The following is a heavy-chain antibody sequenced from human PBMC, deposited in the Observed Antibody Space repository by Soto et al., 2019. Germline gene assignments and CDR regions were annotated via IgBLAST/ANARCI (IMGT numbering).Heavy chain of an antibody. CDR3: ARDSYYDILTGPGPFDY. Sequence: GGSLRLSCAASGFTFSSYSMNWVRQAPGKGLEWVSYISSSSSTIYYADSVKGRFTISRDNAKNSLYLQMNSLRAEDTAVYYCARDSYYDILTGPGPFDYWGQGTLVTVSS. CDR1: GFTFSSYS. D-gene: IGHD3-9*01. V-gene: IGHV3-48*01. J-gene: IGHJ4*02. CDR2: ISSSSSTI.